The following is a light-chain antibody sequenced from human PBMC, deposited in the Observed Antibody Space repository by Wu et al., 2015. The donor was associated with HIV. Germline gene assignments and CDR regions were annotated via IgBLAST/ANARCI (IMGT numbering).Light chain of an antibody. CDR3: QQYGSSPPLLT. V-gene: IGKV3-20*01. CDR1: QSISRNY. CDR2: GAS. J-gene: IGKJ4*01. Sequence: EIVLTQSPGTLSLSPGERATLSCKTSQSISRNYLAWYQQKPGQSPRLLIYGASSRATGIPDRFSGSGSGTDFTLTISRLEPEDFAVCYCQQYGSSPPLLTFGGGTKVEIK.